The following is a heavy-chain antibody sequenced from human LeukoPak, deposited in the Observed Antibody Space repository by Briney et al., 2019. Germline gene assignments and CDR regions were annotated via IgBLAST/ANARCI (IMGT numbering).Heavy chain of an antibody. V-gene: IGHV3-30-3*01. CDR2: ISYDGSNK. CDR3: ASSYDSSGFFEY. D-gene: IGHD3-22*01. J-gene: IGHJ4*02. Sequence: PGGSLRLSCAASGFSFSNYAMHWVRQAPGEGLEWVAVISYDGSNKYFADSVQGRFTISRDNSKSTLYLQISRVRPEDTAVYYCASSYDSSGFFEYWGQGALVTVSS. CDR1: GFSFSNYA.